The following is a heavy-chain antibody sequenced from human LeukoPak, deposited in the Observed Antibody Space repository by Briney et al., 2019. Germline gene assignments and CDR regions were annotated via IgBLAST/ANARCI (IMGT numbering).Heavy chain of an antibody. V-gene: IGHV3-30-3*01. CDR1: GFTFSSYA. CDR2: ISYDGSNK. D-gene: IGHD2-15*01. CDR3: ATEVAKGGPQDY. Sequence: GGSLRLSCAASGFTFSSYAMHWVRQAPGKGLEWVAVISYDGSNKYYADSVKGRFTISRDNSKNMLYLQISNLRAEDTGLYYCATEVAKGGPQDYWGLGTLVTVSS. J-gene: IGHJ4*02.